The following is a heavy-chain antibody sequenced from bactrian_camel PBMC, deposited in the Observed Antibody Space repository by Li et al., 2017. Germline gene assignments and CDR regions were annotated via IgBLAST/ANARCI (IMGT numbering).Heavy chain of an antibody. Sequence: HVQLVESGGDLVQPGGSLTLSCVASGFRFRNYSMTWVRQAPGMALEWVSYISAGGLIYYAHSVKGRFTISKDAENNTLYLQMDSLRPEDTATYYCAADRGSRYARCGDFDYWGQGTQVTVS. V-gene: IGHV3S6*01. CDR2: ISAGGLI. D-gene: IGHD2*01. CDR3: AADRGSRYARCGDFDY. J-gene: IGHJ6*01. CDR1: GFRFRNYS.